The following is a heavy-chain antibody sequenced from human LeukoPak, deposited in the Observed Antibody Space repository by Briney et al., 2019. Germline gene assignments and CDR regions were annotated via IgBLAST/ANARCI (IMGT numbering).Heavy chain of an antibody. J-gene: IGHJ5*02. CDR1: VGSISSYY. V-gene: IGHV4-59*01. CDR2: IYYSGST. Sequence: SETLSLTCTVSVGSISSYYWSWIRQPPGKGLEWMGYIYYSGSTNYNPSLKSRVTISVDTSKNQFSLKLSSVTAADTAVYYCARDRKYYYDSSGYFNWFDPWGQGTLVTVSS. CDR3: ARDRKYYYDSSGYFNWFDP. D-gene: IGHD3-22*01.